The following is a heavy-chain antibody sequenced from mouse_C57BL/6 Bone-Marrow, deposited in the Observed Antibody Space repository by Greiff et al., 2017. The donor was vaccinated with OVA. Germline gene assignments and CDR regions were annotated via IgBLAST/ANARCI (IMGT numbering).Heavy chain of an antibody. J-gene: IGHJ2*01. CDR3: TRVSDSNGVDD. D-gene: IGHD2-5*01. CDR1: GYTFTSYW. CDR2: IYPGNSDT. V-gene: IGHV1-5*01. Sequence: EVQLQQSGTVLARPGASVKMSCKTSGYTFTSYWMHWVKQRPGQGLEWIGAIYPGNSDTSYNQKFKGKAKLTAVTSASTAYMEISSVTNEDSAIYYCTRVSDSNGVDDWGQGTTLTGSS.